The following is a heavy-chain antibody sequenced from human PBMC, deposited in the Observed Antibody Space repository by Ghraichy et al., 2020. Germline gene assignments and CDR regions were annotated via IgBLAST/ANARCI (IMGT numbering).Heavy chain of an antibody. J-gene: IGHJ4*02. D-gene: IGHD1-1*01. CDR3: ARRPIPPGARELWTYYFDY. V-gene: IGHV4-39*01. CDR2: IYYSGST. CDR1: GGSIHSSSYS. Sequence: SETLSLTCTVSGGSIHSSSYSWGWIRQPPGKGLEWIGTIYYSGSTYYNPSLKSRVTISVDTSKNQFSLKLSSVTAADTAVYSCARRPIPPGARELWTYYFDYWGQGTLVTVSS.